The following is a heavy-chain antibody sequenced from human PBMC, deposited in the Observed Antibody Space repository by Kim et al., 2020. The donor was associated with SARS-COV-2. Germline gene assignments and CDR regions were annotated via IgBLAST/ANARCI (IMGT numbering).Heavy chain of an antibody. CDR2: ISCDGRTK. D-gene: IGHD2-21*01. CDR1: GFSFSSSS. J-gene: IGHJ5*01. CDR3: ASQDCGADSCRSGPVS. V-gene: IGHV3-30-3*01. Sequence: GGSLRLSCAASGFSFSSSSMHWVRQAPGKGLEWLAVISCDGRTKLYADSAKGRFTISRDNSRGTLNLQMKSLRPEDTAMYYCASQDCGADSCRSGPVSWG.